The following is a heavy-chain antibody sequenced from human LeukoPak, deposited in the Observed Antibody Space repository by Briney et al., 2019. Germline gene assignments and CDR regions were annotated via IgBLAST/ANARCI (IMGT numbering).Heavy chain of an antibody. CDR2: IYTSGST. D-gene: IGHD3-3*01. V-gene: IGHV4-61*02. CDR3: ARDSRTIFGVVISPNTFDP. CDR1: GGSISSSSYY. J-gene: IGHJ5*02. Sequence: PSETLSLTCTVSGGSISSSSYYWSWIRQPAGKGLEWIGRIYTSGSTNYNPSLKSRVTMSVDTSKNQFSLKLSSVTAADTAVYYCARDSRTIFGVVISPNTFDPWGQGTLVTVSS.